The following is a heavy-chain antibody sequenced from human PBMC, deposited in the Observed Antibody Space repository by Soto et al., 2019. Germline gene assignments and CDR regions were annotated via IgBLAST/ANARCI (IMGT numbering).Heavy chain of an antibody. CDR1: GGSISSSNW. Sequence: SETLSLTCAVSGGSISSSNWWSWVRKPPGRGLEWIGEIYHSGSTNYNPSLKSRVTISVDTSKSQFSLKLSSVTAADTAVYYCARKVVWFGELRLDYWGQGTLVTVSS. CDR3: ARKVVWFGELRLDY. V-gene: IGHV4-4*02. CDR2: IYHSGST. J-gene: IGHJ4*02. D-gene: IGHD3-10*01.